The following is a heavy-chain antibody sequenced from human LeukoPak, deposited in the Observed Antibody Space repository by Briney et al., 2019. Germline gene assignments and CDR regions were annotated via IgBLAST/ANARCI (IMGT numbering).Heavy chain of an antibody. CDR1: GFTFSTYA. CDR3: AKGGQNYDFWRFGY. V-gene: IGHV3-23*01. J-gene: IGHJ4*02. Sequence: GGSLRLSCAASGFTFSTYAMSWVRQAPGKGLEWVSSISGNGGSTYFADSVKGWFTISRDNSKNTLYLQMNSLRAEDTAVYYCAKGGQNYDFWRFGYWGQGTLVTVSS. D-gene: IGHD3-3*01. CDR2: ISGNGGST.